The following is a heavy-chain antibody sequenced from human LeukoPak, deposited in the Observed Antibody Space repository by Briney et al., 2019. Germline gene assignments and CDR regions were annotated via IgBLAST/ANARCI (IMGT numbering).Heavy chain of an antibody. V-gene: IGHV3-23*01. CDR2: ISGSGGST. CDR1: GFTFSSYA. Sequence: PGGSLRLSCAASGFTFSSYAMTWVRQAPGKGLEWVSVISGSGGSTNYADSVKGRFTISRDKSKNTLYLQMNSLRAEDTAVYYSGKVDDYHFDYWGQGTLVTVSS. J-gene: IGHJ4*02. CDR3: GKVDDYHFDY. D-gene: IGHD4-11*01.